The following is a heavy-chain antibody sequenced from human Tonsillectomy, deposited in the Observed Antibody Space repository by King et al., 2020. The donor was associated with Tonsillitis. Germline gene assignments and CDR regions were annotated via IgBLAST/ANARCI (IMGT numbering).Heavy chain of an antibody. CDR1: GYSFTSYW. Sequence: VQLVESGAEVKKPGESLKISCKGSGYSFTSYWIGWVRQMPGKGLEWMGIIYPGDSDTRYSPSFQGQVTISADKSISTAYLQWSSLKASDTAMYYCARGGGDYEFNPSNYYYYYGMDVWGQGTTVTVSS. CDR3: ARGGGDYEFNPSNYYYYYGMDV. V-gene: IGHV5-51*01. J-gene: IGHJ6*02. CDR2: IYPGDSDT. D-gene: IGHD4-17*01.